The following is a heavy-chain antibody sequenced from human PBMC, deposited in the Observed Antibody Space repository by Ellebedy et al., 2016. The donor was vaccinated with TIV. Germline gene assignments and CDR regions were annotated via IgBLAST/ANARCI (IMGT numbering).Heavy chain of an antibody. J-gene: IGHJ4*02. D-gene: IGHD3-10*01. CDR3: ARYYYGSGSYYGAFDY. CDR1: GGSISSGGYY. CDR2: IYYSGST. V-gene: IGHV4-31*03. Sequence: SETLSLTCTVSGGSISSGGYYWSWIRQHPGKGLEWIGYIYYSGSTYYNPSLKSRVTISVDTSKNQFSLKLSSVTAADTAVYYCARYYYGSGSYYGAFDYWGQGTLVTVSS.